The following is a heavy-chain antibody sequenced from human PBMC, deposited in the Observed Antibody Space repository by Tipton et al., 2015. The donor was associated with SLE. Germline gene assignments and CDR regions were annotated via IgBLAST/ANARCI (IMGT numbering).Heavy chain of an antibody. CDR1: GGSITSHY. Sequence: LRLSCTVSGGSITSHYWTWTRQSPGKEFEWLAYVSYTGSATYNPSLRSRVSISLDTSENQFSLKVTSVTAADTAVYYCARLSAYYRVFDLWGQGTQVTVSS. CDR2: VSYTGSA. J-gene: IGHJ4*02. D-gene: IGHD3-3*01. V-gene: IGHV4-59*08. CDR3: ARLSAYYRVFDL.